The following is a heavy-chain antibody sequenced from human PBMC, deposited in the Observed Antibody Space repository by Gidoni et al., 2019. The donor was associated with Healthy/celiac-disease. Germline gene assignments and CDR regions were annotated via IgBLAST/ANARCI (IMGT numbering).Heavy chain of an antibody. CDR3: ARLNVDTAMVYAFDI. CDR2: IYSSGST. Sequence: QLQLQESGPGLVKPSETLSLTCTVSGGSISSSSYYWGWIRHPPGKGLEWIWSIYSSGSTYYNPSLKSRVTISVDTSKNQFSLKLSSVTAADTAVYYCARLNVDTAMVYAFDIWGQGTMVTVSS. CDR1: GGSISSSSYY. J-gene: IGHJ3*02. V-gene: IGHV4-39*01. D-gene: IGHD5-18*01.